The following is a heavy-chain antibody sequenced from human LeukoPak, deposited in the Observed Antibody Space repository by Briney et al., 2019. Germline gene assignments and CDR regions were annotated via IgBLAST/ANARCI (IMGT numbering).Heavy chain of an antibody. J-gene: IGHJ4*02. Sequence: GRSLTLSCVASGITFSIHVMDWVRHAPGKGLEWVAVIADDGGIKQYANSVKARFTVSRDNSKSTLYLQMDGLSVEDTAIYYCASVAAWGEWYFDYWGQGTPVTVSS. V-gene: IGHV3-30*03. CDR1: GITFSIHV. CDR3: ASVAAWGEWYFDY. D-gene: IGHD3-3*01. CDR2: IADDGGIK.